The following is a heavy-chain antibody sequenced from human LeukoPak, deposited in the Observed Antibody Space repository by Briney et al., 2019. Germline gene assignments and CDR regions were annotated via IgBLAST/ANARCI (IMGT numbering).Heavy chain of an antibody. V-gene: IGHV4-61*01. J-gene: IGHJ5*02. D-gene: IGHD5-24*01. CDR3: AREPVGTRRDGYNPTT. Sequence: PSETLSLTCTVSGGSFSSGSYYWSWIRQPPGKGLEWIGYIYYSGSTNYNPSLKSRVTISVDTSKNQFSLKLSSVTAADTAVYYCAREPVGTRRDGYNPTTWGQGTLVTVSS. CDR2: IYYSGST. CDR1: GGSFSSGSYY.